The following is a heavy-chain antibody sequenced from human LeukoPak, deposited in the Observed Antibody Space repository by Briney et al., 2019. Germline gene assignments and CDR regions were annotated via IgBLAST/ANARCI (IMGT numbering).Heavy chain of an antibody. Sequence: ASVKVSCKASGYTFTDYYIHWVRQAPGQGLDWMGWINPNSGGTDYAQRFQGRVTMTRDTSLSTAYMDLSSLRSDDTAIYYCVRDRCDFWRGVWFDPWGQGTLVTVSS. V-gene: IGHV1-2*02. J-gene: IGHJ5*02. D-gene: IGHD3-3*01. CDR3: VRDRCDFWRGVWFDP. CDR1: GYTFTDYY. CDR2: INPNSGGT.